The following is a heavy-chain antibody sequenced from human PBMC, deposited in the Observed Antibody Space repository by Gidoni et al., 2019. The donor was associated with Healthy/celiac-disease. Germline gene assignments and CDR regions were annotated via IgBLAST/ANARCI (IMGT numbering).Heavy chain of an antibody. Sequence: QVQLQESGPGLVTHSETLSLTCTVSGGSVRRGSYYWSWIRQPPGKGLEWIGYIYYSGSTNYNPSLKSRVTISVDTSKNQFSLKLSAVTAADTAVYYCARDLVGYWSGYSNYYYYGMDVWGQGTTVTVSS. D-gene: IGHD3-3*01. J-gene: IGHJ6*02. CDR2: IYYSGST. CDR1: GGSVRRGSYY. CDR3: ARDLVGYWSGYSNYYYYGMDV. V-gene: IGHV4-61*01.